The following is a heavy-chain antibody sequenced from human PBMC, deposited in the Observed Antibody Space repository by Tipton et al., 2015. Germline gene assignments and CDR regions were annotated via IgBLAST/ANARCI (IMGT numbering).Heavy chain of an antibody. Sequence: GLVKPSETLLLTCTVSGGSVASSSYYWSWIRQPPGKGLEWIGYIYHTGSTIYNPSLKSRVTISLDRSKNQFSLRLTSVTAADTAMYYCARDAGIIAAPSRYFQYWGQGTLVTVSS. CDR3: ARDAGIIAAPSRYFQY. CDR1: GGSVASSSYY. D-gene: IGHD6-25*01. CDR2: IYHTGST. J-gene: IGHJ1*01. V-gene: IGHV4-61*01.